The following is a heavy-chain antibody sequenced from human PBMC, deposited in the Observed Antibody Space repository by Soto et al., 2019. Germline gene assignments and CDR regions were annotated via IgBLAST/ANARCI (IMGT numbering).Heavy chain of an antibody. CDR1: GFTFSSYG. CDR2: ISYDGSNK. V-gene: IGHV3-30*18. J-gene: IGHJ5*02. CDR3: AKGIAARLKYNWFDP. Sequence: QVQLVESGGGVVQPGRSPRLSCAASGFTFSSYGMHWVRQAPGKGLEWVAVISYDGSNKYYADSVKGRFTISRDNSKNTLYLQMNSLRAEDTAVYYCAKGIAARLKYNWFDPWGQGTLVTVSS. D-gene: IGHD6-6*01.